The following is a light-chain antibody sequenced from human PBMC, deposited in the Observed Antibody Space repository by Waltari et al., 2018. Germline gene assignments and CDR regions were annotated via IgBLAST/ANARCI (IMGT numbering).Light chain of an antibody. V-gene: IGKV1-6*01. Sequence: AIHMTQSTSSLSASVGDRVTITCRASQGIRNDLGWYQQKPGKAPKLLIYAASSLQSGVPSRFSGSGSGTDFTLTISSLQPEDFATYYCLQDYNYPLTFGGGTKVEIK. CDR2: AAS. CDR1: QGIRND. J-gene: IGKJ4*01. CDR3: LQDYNYPLT.